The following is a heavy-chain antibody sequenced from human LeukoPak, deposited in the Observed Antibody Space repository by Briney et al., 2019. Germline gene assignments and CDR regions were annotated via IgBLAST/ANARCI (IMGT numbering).Heavy chain of an antibody. CDR1: GFTFSDYH. J-gene: IGHJ3*02. D-gene: IGHD3-9*01. V-gene: IGHV3-11*01. CDR3: TTEYDILTGYPRPDAFDI. CDR2: ISSSGTTM. Sequence: GGSLRLTCAASGFTFSDYHMTWIRQAPGKGLEWVSYISSSGTTMYYADSVKGRFTISRDNAKNSLYLQMNSLRAEDTAVYYCTTEYDILTGYPRPDAFDIWGQGTMVTVSS.